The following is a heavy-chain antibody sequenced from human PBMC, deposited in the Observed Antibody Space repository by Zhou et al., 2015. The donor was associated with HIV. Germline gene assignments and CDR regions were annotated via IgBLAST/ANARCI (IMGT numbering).Heavy chain of an antibody. V-gene: IGHV1-69*06. CDR3: AREGWGSWYFDL. Sequence: QVQLVQSGPEVQKPGSSVKVSCKASGGTFSTYGITWVRQAPGQGLEWMGGIIPFFGTASYAQKFQGRVTITADKSTNTAYMELSRLRSEDTAAYYCAREGWGSWYFDLWGRGTLVSVSS. CDR1: GGTFSTYG. D-gene: IGHD7-27*01. J-gene: IGHJ2*01. CDR2: IIPFFGTA.